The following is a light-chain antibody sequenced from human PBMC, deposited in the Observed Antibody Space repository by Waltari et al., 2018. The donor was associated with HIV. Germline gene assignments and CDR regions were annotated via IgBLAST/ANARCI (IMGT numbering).Light chain of an antibody. V-gene: IGKV1-NL1*01. CDR3: QQYYDSLMYT. Sequence: DIQMTQSPSSLSASVGDRVTITCRSSQGISNSLAWYHQKPGKAPKLLLYGASRLQTGVPSRFSGSGSGTDFALTISRLQPEDFATYYCQQYYDSLMYTFGQGTKLEIK. CDR1: QGISNS. J-gene: IGKJ2*01. CDR2: GAS.